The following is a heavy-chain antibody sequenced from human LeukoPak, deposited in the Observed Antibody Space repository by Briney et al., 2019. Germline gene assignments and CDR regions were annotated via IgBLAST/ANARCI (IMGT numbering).Heavy chain of an antibody. J-gene: IGHJ4*02. CDR1: GGSFSGYY. Sequence: SETLSLTCAVYGGSFSGYYWSWIRQPPGKGLEWIGEINHSGSTNYNPSLKSRVTISVDTSKNQFSLKLSSVTAADTAVYYCARGIRYFDWLLLGYYFDYWGQGTLVSVS. CDR2: INHSGST. CDR3: ARGIRYFDWLLLGYYFDY. V-gene: IGHV4-34*01. D-gene: IGHD3-9*01.